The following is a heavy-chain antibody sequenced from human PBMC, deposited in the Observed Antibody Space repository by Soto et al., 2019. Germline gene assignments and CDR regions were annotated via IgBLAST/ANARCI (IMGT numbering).Heavy chain of an antibody. V-gene: IGHV1-46*01. D-gene: IGHD3-22*01. J-gene: IGHJ6*02. Sequence: GASVNVSCKASGYTFTSYYMHWVRQAPGQGLEWMGIINPSGGSTSYAQKFQGRVTMTRDTSTSTVYMELSSLRSEDTAVYYCARGEYYYDSSGSETYGMDVWGQGTTVTVSS. CDR3: ARGEYYYDSSGSETYGMDV. CDR1: GYTFTSYY. CDR2: INPSGGST.